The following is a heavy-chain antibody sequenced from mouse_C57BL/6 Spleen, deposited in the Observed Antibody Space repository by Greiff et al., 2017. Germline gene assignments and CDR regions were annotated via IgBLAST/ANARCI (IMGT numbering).Heavy chain of an antibody. CDR2: INPNNGGT. V-gene: IGHV1-18*01. D-gene: IGHD2-4*01. Sequence: VQLQQSGPELVKPGASVKIPCKASGYTFTDYNMDWVKQSHGKSLEWIGDINPNNGGTIYNQKFKGKATLTVDKSSSTAYMELRSLTSEDTAVYYCARIYYDYDWSSWFAYWGQGTLVTVSA. CDR3: ARIYYDYDWSSWFAY. J-gene: IGHJ3*01. CDR1: GYTFTDYN.